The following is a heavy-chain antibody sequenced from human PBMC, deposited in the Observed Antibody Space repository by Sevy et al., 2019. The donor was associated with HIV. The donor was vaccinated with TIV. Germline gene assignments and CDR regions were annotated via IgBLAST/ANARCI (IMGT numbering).Heavy chain of an antibody. CDR2: ISDSSATI. J-gene: IGHJ4*02. CDR3: ASQRGGYERLYYFDS. Sequence: GGSLRLSCTTSGFTFDDYAMSWFRQAPGKGLEWVSYISDSSATIHYADSVKGRFTISRDNAKNSLYLQMNTLRAEDTAVYYCASQRGGYERLYYFDSWGQGTLVTVSS. V-gene: IGHV3-48*01. CDR1: GFTFDDYA. D-gene: IGHD5-12*01.